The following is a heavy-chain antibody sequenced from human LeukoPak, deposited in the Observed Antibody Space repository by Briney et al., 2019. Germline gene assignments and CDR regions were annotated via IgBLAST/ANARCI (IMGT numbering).Heavy chain of an antibody. CDR3: ARDHYYDSSGYYYSNSYYFDY. CDR1: GYTFSSYA. J-gene: IGHJ4*02. Sequence: ASVKVSCKASGYTFSSYAISWVRQAPGQGLEWMGGIIPIFGTANYAQKFQGRVTITADESTSTAYMELSSLRSEDTAVYYCARDHYYDSSGYYYSNSYYFDYWGQGTLVTVSS. D-gene: IGHD3-22*01. CDR2: IIPIFGTA. V-gene: IGHV1-69*13.